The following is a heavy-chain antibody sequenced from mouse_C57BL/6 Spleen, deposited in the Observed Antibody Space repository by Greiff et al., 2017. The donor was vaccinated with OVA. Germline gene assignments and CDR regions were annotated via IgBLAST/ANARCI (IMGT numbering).Heavy chain of an antibody. V-gene: IGHV6-6*01. CDR1: GFTFSDAW. CDR2: IRNKANNHAT. J-gene: IGHJ2*01. Sequence: EVKVEESGGGLVQPGGSMKLSCAASGFTFSDAWMDWVRQSPEKGLEWVAEIRNKANNHATYYAESVKGRFTISRDDSKSSVYLQMNSLRAEDTGIYYCTRLGPTVYFDYWGKGTTLTVSS. CDR3: TRLGPTVYFDY. D-gene: IGHD1-1*01.